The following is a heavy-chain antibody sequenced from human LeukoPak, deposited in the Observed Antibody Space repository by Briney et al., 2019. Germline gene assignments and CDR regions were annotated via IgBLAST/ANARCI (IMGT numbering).Heavy chain of an antibody. CDR2: MNPNSGNT. CDR1: GYTFTGHY. CDR3: ARSSSGSYDDAFDI. D-gene: IGHD1-26*01. V-gene: IGHV1-8*03. Sequence: ASVKVSCKASGYTFTGHYMHWVRQAPGQGLEWMGWMNPNSGNTGYAQKFQGRVTITRNTSISTAYMELSSLRSEDTAVYYCARSSSGSYDDAFDIWGQGTMVTVSS. J-gene: IGHJ3*02.